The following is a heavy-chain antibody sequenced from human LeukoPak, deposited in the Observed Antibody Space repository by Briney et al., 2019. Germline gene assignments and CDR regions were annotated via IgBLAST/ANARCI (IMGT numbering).Heavy chain of an antibody. V-gene: IGHV3-23*01. J-gene: IGHJ4*02. CDR1: GLTFNNYA. Sequence: PGGSLRLSCAASGLTFNNYAMSWVRQAPGKGLEWVSALSSSGTSTYYADSVKGRFTISRDNSKNIVYLQMNSLRAEDTAVYYCAKAGFRTGYSEFDYWGQGTLVTVSS. CDR2: LSSSGTST. CDR3: AKAGFRTGYSEFDY. D-gene: IGHD3/OR15-3a*01.